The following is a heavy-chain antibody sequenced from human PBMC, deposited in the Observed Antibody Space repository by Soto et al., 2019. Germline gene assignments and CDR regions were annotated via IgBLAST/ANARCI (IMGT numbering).Heavy chain of an antibody. CDR3: ATEGAKTTWNFDY. CDR1: VFTFGSCG. Sequence: EVQLLESGGDLVQPGGSLRLSCVASVFTFGSCGMNWVRQAPGKGLEWVAGVSPHGANTYYVDSVRGRFIISRDDSRNTVSLDMNSLRGDDSAVYYCATEGAKTTWNFDYWGQGTVVTVSS. J-gene: IGHJ4*02. D-gene: IGHD1-1*01. CDR2: VSPHGANT. V-gene: IGHV3-23*01.